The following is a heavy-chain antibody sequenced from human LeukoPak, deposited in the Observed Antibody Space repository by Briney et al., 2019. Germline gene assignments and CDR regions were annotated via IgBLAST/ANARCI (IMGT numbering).Heavy chain of an antibody. D-gene: IGHD4-11*01. CDR3: ARGVYSYYYYGMDV. V-gene: IGHV4-34*01. CDR1: GGSFSGYY. CDR2: INHSGST. J-gene: IGHJ6*02. Sequence: SETLSLTCAVYGGSFSGYYWSWIRQPPGKGLEWIGEINHSGSTNYNPSLKSRVTISVGTSKNQFSLKLSSVTAADTAVYYCARGVYSYYYYGMDVWGQGTTVTVSS.